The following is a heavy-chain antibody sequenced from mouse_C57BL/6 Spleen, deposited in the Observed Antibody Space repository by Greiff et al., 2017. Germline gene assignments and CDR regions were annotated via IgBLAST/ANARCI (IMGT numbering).Heavy chain of an antibody. CDR1: GFTFSSYG. J-gene: IGHJ4*01. V-gene: IGHV5-6*01. CDR3: ARHQDIVTTRGHAMDY. Sequence: EVQLVESGGDLVKPGGSLKLSCAASGFTFSSYGMSWVRQTPDKRLEWVATISSGGSYTYYPDSVKGRFTISRDNAKNTLYLQMSSLKSEDTAMYYCARHQDIVTTRGHAMDYWGQGTSVTVSS. CDR2: ISSGGSYT. D-gene: IGHD2-5*01.